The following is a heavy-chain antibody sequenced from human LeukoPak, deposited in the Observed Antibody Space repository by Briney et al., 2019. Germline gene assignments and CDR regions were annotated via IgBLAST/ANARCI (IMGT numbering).Heavy chain of an antibody. J-gene: IGHJ5*02. CDR3: ARGRFGAAGSGVWFDP. CDR1: GGTFSSYD. CDR2: MNPNSGNT. V-gene: IGHV1-8*02. D-gene: IGHD6-13*01. Sequence: ASVKVSCKASGGTFSSYDISWVRQATGQGLEWMGWMNPNSGNTGYAQKFQGRVTMTRNTSISTAYTELSSLRSEDTAVYYCARGRFGAAGSGVWFDPWGQGTLVTVSS.